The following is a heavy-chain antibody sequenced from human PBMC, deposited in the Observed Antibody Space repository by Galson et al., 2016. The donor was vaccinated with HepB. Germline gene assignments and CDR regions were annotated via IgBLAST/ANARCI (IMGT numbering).Heavy chain of an antibody. CDR2: IWYDGSNK. D-gene: IGHD6-19*01. CDR1: GFTFHTYG. V-gene: IGHV3-33*06. Sequence: SLRLSCAASGFTFHTYGMHWVRQAPGKGMEWLAVIWYDGSNKYYADSVKGRFTISRDNSKYTLYLQMNSLRVEDTAIYYCAKHRRYTSGYYFDSWGQGTLVTVSS. CDR3: AKHRRYTSGYYFDS. J-gene: IGHJ4*02.